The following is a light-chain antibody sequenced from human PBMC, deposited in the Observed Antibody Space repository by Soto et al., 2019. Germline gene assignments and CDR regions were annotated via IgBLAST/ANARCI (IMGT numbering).Light chain of an antibody. CDR1: QSVSNNY. J-gene: IGKJ1*01. CDR3: QQYGSSGT. Sequence: EIVLTQSPGTLSLSPGERATLSCRASQSVSNNYLAWYQQKPGQAPRLLIYGASNRATGIPDRFSGSGPGTDFTLTISRLEPEDFAVDYCQQYGSSGTFGQGTKVDIK. V-gene: IGKV3-20*01. CDR2: GAS.